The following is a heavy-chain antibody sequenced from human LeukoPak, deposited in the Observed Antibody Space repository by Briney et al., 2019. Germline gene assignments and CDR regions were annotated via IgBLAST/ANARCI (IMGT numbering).Heavy chain of an antibody. CDR1: GFTFSSYW. Sequence: PGGSLRLSCAASGFTFSSYWMTWVRQAPGKGLEWVANINPGGSATYHVDSVKGRFTISRDNAKNSLYLQMISLRAEDTAVYYCARAINYYFDYWGQGTLVTVSS. CDR2: INPGGSAT. J-gene: IGHJ4*02. D-gene: IGHD5-24*01. CDR3: ARAINYYFDY. V-gene: IGHV3-7*04.